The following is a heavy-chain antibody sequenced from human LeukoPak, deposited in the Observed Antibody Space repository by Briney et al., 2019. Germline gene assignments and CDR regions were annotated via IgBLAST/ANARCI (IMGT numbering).Heavy chain of an antibody. Sequence: PGGSLRLSCAASGFMFSTYWMSWVRQAPGKGLEWVANINQDGSETYYVDSVDGRFTISRDNAKNSLFLQMSSLRAEDTALYFCSGDPGDYWGQGTLVTVSS. CDR2: INQDGSET. V-gene: IGHV3-7*04. J-gene: IGHJ4*02. CDR1: GFMFSTYW. CDR3: SGDPGDY. D-gene: IGHD7-27*01.